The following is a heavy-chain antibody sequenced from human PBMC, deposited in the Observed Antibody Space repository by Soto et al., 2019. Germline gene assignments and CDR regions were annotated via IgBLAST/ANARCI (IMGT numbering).Heavy chain of an antibody. Sequence: GGSLRLSCAASGFTVSSNYMSWVRQAPGKGLEWVSVIYSGGSTYYADSVKGRFTISRDNSKNTLYLQMNSLRAEDTAVYYCAREARGPYSSLDYWGQGTLVTVSS. V-gene: IGHV3-53*01. D-gene: IGHD6-13*01. CDR2: IYSGGST. CDR3: AREARGPYSSLDY. J-gene: IGHJ4*02. CDR1: GFTVSSNY.